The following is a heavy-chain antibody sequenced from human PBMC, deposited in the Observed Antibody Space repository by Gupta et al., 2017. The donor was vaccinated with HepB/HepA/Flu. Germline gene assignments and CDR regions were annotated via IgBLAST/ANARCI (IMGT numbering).Heavy chain of an antibody. Sequence: VQLVESGGGLVQPGRSLRLSCASSGFTFGEFAMHWVRQAPVRGLEGGSCINWNSDHVAQRDAVSGRFTISRDNANYCLYLQMNSLRNEDCAVYYCGKYFKQWIVPLFDTWGQGILVTVSS. D-gene: IGHD3-9*01. CDR3: GKYFKQWIVPLFDT. J-gene: IGHJ1*01. CDR1: GFTFGEFA. CDR2: INWNSDHV. V-gene: IGHV3-9*01.